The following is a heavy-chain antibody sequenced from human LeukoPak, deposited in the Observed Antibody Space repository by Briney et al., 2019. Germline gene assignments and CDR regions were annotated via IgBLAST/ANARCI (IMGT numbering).Heavy chain of an antibody. V-gene: IGHV3-74*01. D-gene: IGHD3-22*01. Sequence: GGSLRLSCAASGFTFSSYWMHWVRQAPGKGLVWVSRINSDGSSTSYADSVKGRFTISRDNAKNTLYLQMNSLRAEDTAVYHCARGGYYDSSGSDYWGQGTLVTVSS. CDR1: GFTFSSYW. J-gene: IGHJ4*02. CDR3: ARGGYYDSSGSDY. CDR2: INSDGSST.